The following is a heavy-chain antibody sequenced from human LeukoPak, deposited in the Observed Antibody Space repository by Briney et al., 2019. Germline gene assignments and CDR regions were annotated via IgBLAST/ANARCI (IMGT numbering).Heavy chain of an antibody. Sequence: SETLSLTCTVSGGSISSYYWSWIRQPPGKGLEWIGYIYYSGSTNYHPSLKGRVTISVDTSKNQFSLKLSSVTAADTAVYYCARLSAVAGREEDYWGQGTLVTVSS. D-gene: IGHD6-19*01. V-gene: IGHV4-59*01. CDR1: GGSISSYY. CDR3: ARLSAVAGREEDY. CDR2: IYYSGST. J-gene: IGHJ4*02.